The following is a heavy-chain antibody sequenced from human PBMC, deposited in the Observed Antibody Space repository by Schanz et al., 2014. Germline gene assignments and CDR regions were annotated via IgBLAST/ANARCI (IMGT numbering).Heavy chain of an antibody. V-gene: IGHV3-11*01. CDR3: AKAADWPVTRFDP. Sequence: VQLLDSGGGLVKPGGSLRLSCTASGFPFSDYFMAWIRQPPGRGLEWVSYIGNGGVTIYYADSVKGRFTISRDNSKNSLYLQMSSLRADDTAVYYCAKAADWPVTRFDPWGQGTLVTVSS. D-gene: IGHD3-9*01. J-gene: IGHJ5*02. CDR2: IGNGGVTI. CDR1: GFPFSDYF.